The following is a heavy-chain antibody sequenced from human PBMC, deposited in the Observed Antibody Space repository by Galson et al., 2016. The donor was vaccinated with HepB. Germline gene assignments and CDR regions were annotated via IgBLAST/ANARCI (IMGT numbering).Heavy chain of an antibody. V-gene: IGHV3-23*01. CDR1: GFTFTTYA. D-gene: IGHD3-10*01. J-gene: IGHJ5*02. Sequence: SLRLSCAASGFTFTTYAMTWVRQAPGKGLEWVSSVSGSGGTTFYADSVKGRFTISRDNSKNTLYLQMNGLRAEDTAVYYCAKDLLVRGANHWGQGTLVTVSS. CDR2: VSGSGGTT. CDR3: AKDLLVRGANH.